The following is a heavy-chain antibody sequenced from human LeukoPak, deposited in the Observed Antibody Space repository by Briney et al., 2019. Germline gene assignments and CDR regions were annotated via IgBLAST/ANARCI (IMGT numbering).Heavy chain of an antibody. D-gene: IGHD2-21*02. CDR3: ARVVGDTGYYFDY. J-gene: IGHJ4*02. CDR1: EFTFSSYW. V-gene: IGHV3-21*05. Sequence: GGSLRLSCAASEFTFSSYWMSWARQAPGKGLEWVSYIIPSSGYTNYADSVKGRFTISRDNARNSLYLQMNSLRAEDTAVYYCARVVGDTGYYFDYWGQGSLVTVSS. CDR2: IIPSSGYT.